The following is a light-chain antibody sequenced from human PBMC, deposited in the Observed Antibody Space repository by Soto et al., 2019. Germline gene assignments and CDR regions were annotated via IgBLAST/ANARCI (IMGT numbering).Light chain of an antibody. J-gene: IGLJ1*01. Sequence: QSVLTQPPSASGTPGQRVTISCSGSSSNIGSNYVYWYQQLPGTAPKLLIYRNNQRPSGVPDRISGSKSGPSASLAISGLRSEDEGDYYCAAWDDSLRGGVFGTGTKLTVL. V-gene: IGLV1-47*01. CDR3: AAWDDSLRGGV. CDR1: SSNIGSNY. CDR2: RNN.